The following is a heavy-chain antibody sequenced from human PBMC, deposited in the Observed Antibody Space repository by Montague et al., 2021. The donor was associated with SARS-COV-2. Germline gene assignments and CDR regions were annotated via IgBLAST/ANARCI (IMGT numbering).Heavy chain of an antibody. CDR1: GGSISTYY. CDR2: IDNSGST. Sequence: SETLSLTCTASGGSISTYYWSWIRQPPGKGLEWIGYIDNSGSTNHNPSLKSRVTISVDTSKNQFSLKLNSVTAADTAVYYCARHGGNDAFDIWGRGTMVTVSS. J-gene: IGHJ3*02. D-gene: IGHD4-23*01. V-gene: IGHV4-59*01. CDR3: ARHGGNDAFDI.